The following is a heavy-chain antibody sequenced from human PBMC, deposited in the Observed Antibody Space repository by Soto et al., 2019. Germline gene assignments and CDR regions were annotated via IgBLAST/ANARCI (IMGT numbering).Heavy chain of an antibody. CDR2: ISSSSSYI. J-gene: IGHJ6*02. CDR3: ARGRGAAGTDSVQFYGMDV. D-gene: IGHD6-13*01. CDR1: GFTFSSYS. V-gene: IGHV3-21*01. Sequence: EVQLVESGGGLVKPGGSLRLSCAASGFTFSSYSMYWVRQATGKGLEWVSSISSSSSYIYYADSVKGRFTISRDNAKTSLYLQMNSLRAEDTAVYYCARGRGAAGTDSVQFYGMDVWGQGTTVTVSS.